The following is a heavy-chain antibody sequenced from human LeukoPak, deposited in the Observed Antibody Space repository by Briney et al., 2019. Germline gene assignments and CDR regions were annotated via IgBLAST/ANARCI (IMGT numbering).Heavy chain of an antibody. CDR2: ISSSGSTI. D-gene: IGHD6-25*01. Sequence: GGSLRLSCAASGFTFSSYSMNWVRQAPGKGLEWVSYISSSGSTIYYADSVKGRFTISRDNAKNSLYLQMNSLRAEDTAVYYCATPLPYSSGDYWGQGTLVTVSS. J-gene: IGHJ4*02. V-gene: IGHV3-48*04. CDR1: GFTFSSYS. CDR3: ATPLPYSSGDY.